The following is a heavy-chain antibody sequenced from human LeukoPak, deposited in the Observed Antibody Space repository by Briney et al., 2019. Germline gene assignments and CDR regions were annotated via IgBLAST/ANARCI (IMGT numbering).Heavy chain of an antibody. CDR3: ARDRGGSSWYYFDN. CDR2: TYYRSKWYN. CDR1: GDSVSRDTAA. V-gene: IGHV6-1*01. D-gene: IGHD6-13*01. Sequence: SQTLSLTSAISGDSVSRDTAAWNWVRQSPSRGLEWLGRTYYRSKWYNDYAVSVKSRITINPDTSKNQFSLQLTSVTPEDTAVYYCARDRGGSSWYYFDNWGQGALVTVSS. J-gene: IGHJ4*02.